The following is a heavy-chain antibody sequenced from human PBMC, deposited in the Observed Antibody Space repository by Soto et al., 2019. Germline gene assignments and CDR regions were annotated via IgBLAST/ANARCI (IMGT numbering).Heavy chain of an antibody. Sequence: PSETLSLTCTVSGGSISSSSYYWGWIRQPPGEGLEWIGFISYSGTTSYSPSLKSRVAISLDTSKNQFSLSLSSVTAADTAVYYCARGRGYSYVIDPCGQGTLVTVYS. D-gene: IGHD5-18*01. J-gene: IGHJ5*02. CDR2: ISYSGTT. CDR3: ARGRGYSYVIDP. V-gene: IGHV4-30-4*08. CDR1: GGSISSSSYY.